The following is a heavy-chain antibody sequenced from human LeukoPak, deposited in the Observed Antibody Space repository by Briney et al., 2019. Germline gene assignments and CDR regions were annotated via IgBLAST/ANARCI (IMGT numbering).Heavy chain of an antibody. CDR1: GFTFSSYG. J-gene: IGHJ4*02. CDR2: INKSGGTT. Sequence: GGTLRLSCAASGFTFSSYGMSWVRQAPGKGLEWVSTINKSGGTTYYSDSVKGRFTISRDNSKNTLYLQMNSLRAEDTAVYYCAKGAPYYCGGDCGGEDYWGQGTLVTVSS. CDR3: AKGAPYYCGGDCGGEDY. D-gene: IGHD2-21*02. V-gene: IGHV3-23*01.